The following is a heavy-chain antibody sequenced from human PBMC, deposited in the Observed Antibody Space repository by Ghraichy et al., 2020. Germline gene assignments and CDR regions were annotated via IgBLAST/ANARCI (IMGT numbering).Heavy chain of an antibody. CDR2: IYTSGST. CDR1: GGSISSYY. V-gene: IGHV4-4*07. Sequence: GSLRLSCTVSGGSISSYYWSWIRQPAGKGLEWIGRIYTSGSTNYNPSLKSRVTMSVDTSKNQFSLKLSSVTAADTAVYYCAREEYYGWAGPDYWGQGTLVTVSS. J-gene: IGHJ4*02. CDR3: AREEYYGWAGPDY. D-gene: IGHD3-10*01.